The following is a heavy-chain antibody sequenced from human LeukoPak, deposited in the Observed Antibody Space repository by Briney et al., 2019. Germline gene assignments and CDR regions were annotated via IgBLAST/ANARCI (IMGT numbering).Heavy chain of an antibody. CDR2: IYYSGST. D-gene: IGHD5-12*01. Sequence: SETLSLTCTVSGGSVSSSSYSWGWIRQPPGKGQEWIGSIYYSGSTYYNPSLKRRVTISVDTSKNQFCLKLSSVTAADAAVYYYARSDSGYDLAAFDYWGQGTLVTVSS. CDR3: ARSDSGYDLAAFDY. J-gene: IGHJ4*02. CDR1: GGSVSSSSYS. V-gene: IGHV4-39*01.